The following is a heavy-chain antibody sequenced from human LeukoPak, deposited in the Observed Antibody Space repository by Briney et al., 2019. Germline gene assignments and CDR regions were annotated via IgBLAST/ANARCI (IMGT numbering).Heavy chain of an antibody. CDR3: ARGVILYSYGYQHYFDY. CDR1: GGSISSYY. V-gene: IGHV4-59*01. D-gene: IGHD5-18*01. CDR2: IYYSGST. J-gene: IGHJ4*02. Sequence: SETLSLTCTVSGGSISSYYWSWIRQPPGKGLEWIGYIYYSGSTNYNPSLKSRVTISVDTSKNQFSLKLSSVSAADTAMHYCARGVILYSYGYQHYFDYWGQGTQVTVSS.